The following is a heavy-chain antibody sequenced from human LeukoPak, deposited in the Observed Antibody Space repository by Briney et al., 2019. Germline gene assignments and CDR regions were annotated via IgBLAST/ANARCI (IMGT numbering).Heavy chain of an antibody. CDR3: ARWYSSGWTAVFDY. CDR2: INHSGST. V-gene: IGHV4-34*01. Sequence: SETLSLTCAVYGGSFSGYYWSWIRQPPGKGLEWIGEINHSGSTNYNPSLKSRVTISVDTSKNQFSLKLSSVTAADTAVYYCARWYSSGWTAVFDYWGQGTLVTVSS. D-gene: IGHD6-19*01. J-gene: IGHJ4*02. CDR1: GGSFSGYY.